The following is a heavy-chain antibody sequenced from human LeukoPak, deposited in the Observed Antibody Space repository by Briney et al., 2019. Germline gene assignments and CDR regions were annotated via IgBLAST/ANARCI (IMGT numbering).Heavy chain of an antibody. Sequence: GGSLRLSCAASGFTFSSYSMNWVRQAPGKGLEWVSSISSSSSYIYYADSVKGRFTISRDNAKNSLYLQMNSLRAEDTAVYYCATFSSRITGTSQSDYWGQGTLVTVSS. V-gene: IGHV3-21*01. CDR3: ATFSSRITGTSQSDY. CDR1: GFTFSSYS. J-gene: IGHJ4*02. CDR2: ISSSSSYI. D-gene: IGHD1-7*01.